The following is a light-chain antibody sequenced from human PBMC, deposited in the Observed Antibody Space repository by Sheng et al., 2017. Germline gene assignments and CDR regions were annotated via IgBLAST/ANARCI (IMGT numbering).Light chain of an antibody. V-gene: IGLV7-46*01. CDR1: TGAVTSGHY. Sequence: QAVVTQEPSLTVSPGGTVTLTRGSSTGAVTSGHYPSWFQQKPGQAPRTLIFHTSNKHSWTPARFSGSLLGGKAALTLSGAQSEDEADYYCLLSYSGGVVLGGGTKLTVL. CDR2: HTS. CDR3: LLSYSGGVV. J-gene: IGLJ2*01.